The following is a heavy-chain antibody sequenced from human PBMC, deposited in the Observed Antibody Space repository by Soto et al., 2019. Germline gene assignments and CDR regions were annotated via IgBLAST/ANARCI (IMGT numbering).Heavy chain of an antibody. CDR1: GFPFSSYA. CDR2: IAYDGSNP. Sequence: QVQLVESGGGVVQPGRSLRLSCAASGFPFSSYAMHWVRQAPGKGLEWVAVIAYDGSNPYYADSVKGRFTISRDNSKNSLYLQMNSLRAEDTAVYYCARGCGNKCYYIDYWGKGTLVTVSS. V-gene: IGHV3-30-3*01. D-gene: IGHD2-21*01. J-gene: IGHJ4*02. CDR3: ARGCGNKCYYIDY.